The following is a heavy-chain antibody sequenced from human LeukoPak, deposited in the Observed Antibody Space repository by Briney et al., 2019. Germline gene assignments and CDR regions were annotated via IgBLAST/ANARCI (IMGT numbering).Heavy chain of an antibody. CDR1: GFXFSSYW. V-gene: IGHV3-7*04. Sequence: PGGSLRLSCAASGFXFSSYWISWVRQAPGKGLEWLANIKPDGSEKNYVDSVKGRFTISRDNAKNSLYLQMNSLRAEDTAVYYCARGIRPDYWGQGTLVTVSS. J-gene: IGHJ4*02. CDR3: ARGIRPDY. CDR2: IKPDGSEK.